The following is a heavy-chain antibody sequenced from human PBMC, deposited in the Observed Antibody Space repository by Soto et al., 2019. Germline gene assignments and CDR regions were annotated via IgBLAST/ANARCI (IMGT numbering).Heavy chain of an antibody. J-gene: IGHJ3*02. Sequence: SLRLSCAASGFTFSSYAMHWVRQAPGKGLEWVAVISYDGSNKYYADSVKGRFTISRDNSKNTLYLQMNSLRAEDTAVYYCARGGQLLSWYYDFWSGPDAFDIWGQGTMVTVSS. V-gene: IGHV3-30-3*01. CDR2: ISYDGSNK. D-gene: IGHD3-3*01. CDR1: GFTFSSYA. CDR3: ARGGQLLSWYYDFWSGPDAFDI.